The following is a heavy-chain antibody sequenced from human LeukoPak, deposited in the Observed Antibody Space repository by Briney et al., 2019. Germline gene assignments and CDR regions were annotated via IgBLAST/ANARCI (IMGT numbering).Heavy chain of an antibody. CDR3: ARGRIAVAGTKNYFDY. CDR1: GGSISGSSYY. Sequence: SETLSLTCTVSGGSISGSSYYWGWIRQPPGKGLEWIGDIYYSGSTNYNPSLKNRVTISVDTSKNQFSLKLSSVTAADTAVYYCARGRIAVAGTKNYFDYWGQGTLVTVSS. CDR2: IYYSGST. V-gene: IGHV4-61*05. D-gene: IGHD6-19*01. J-gene: IGHJ4*02.